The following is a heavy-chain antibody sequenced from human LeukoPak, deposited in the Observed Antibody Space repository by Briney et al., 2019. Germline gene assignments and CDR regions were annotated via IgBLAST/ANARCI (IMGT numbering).Heavy chain of an antibody. V-gene: IGHV3-11*04. CDR2: ISSSGSTI. CDR3: AREYSGYDFSAFDI. CDR1: GFTFSDYY. J-gene: IGHJ3*02. D-gene: IGHD5-12*01. Sequence: GGSLRLSCAASGFTFSDYYMSWIRQAPGKGLEWVSYISSSGSTIYYADSEKGRFTISRDNAKNSLYLQMNSLRAEDTAVYYCAREYSGYDFSAFDIWGQGTMVTVSS.